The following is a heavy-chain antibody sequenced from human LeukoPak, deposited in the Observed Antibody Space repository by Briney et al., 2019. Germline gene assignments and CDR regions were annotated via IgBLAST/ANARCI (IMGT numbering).Heavy chain of an antibody. D-gene: IGHD1-26*01. Sequence: GASVKVSCKASGYTFTDYFLHWVRQAPGQGLEWMGWINPNSGGTNYAQKFQGRVTMTRDTSISTAYMDLSRLRSDDTAVYYCARGSGSYSVDYWGQGTLVTVSS. CDR3: ARGSGSYSVDY. CDR1: GYTFTDYF. J-gene: IGHJ4*02. V-gene: IGHV1-2*02. CDR2: INPNSGGT.